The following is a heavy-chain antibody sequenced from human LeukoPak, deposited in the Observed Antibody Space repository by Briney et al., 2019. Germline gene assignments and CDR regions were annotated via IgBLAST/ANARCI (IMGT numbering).Heavy chain of an antibody. D-gene: IGHD4-17*01. CDR3: ARDLGGDGDYGYYYYYGMDV. CDR2: IYYSGST. Sequence: PSETLSLTCTVSDDSISDYYRGWIRQPPGKGLEWIGYIYYSGSTNYNPSLKSRVTISVDTSKNQFSLKLSSVTAADTAVYYCARDLGGDGDYGYYYYYGMDVWGQGTTVTVSS. J-gene: IGHJ6*02. CDR1: DDSISDYY. V-gene: IGHV4-59*01.